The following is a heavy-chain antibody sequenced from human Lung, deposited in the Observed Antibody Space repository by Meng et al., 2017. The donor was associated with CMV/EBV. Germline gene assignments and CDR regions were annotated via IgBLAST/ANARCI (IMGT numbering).Heavy chain of an antibody. CDR1: GYSFTSYW. V-gene: IGHV5-51*01. D-gene: IGHD2-15*01. J-gene: IGHJ3*02. Sequence: XVSXKGSGYSFTSYWIGWVRQMPGKGLEWMGIIYPSDSDTRYSPSFQGQVTISADKSISTAYLQWSSLKASDTAMYYCARQIGNAAHDAFDIWGQWTMVTVSS. CDR3: ARQIGNAAHDAFDI. CDR2: IYPSDSDT.